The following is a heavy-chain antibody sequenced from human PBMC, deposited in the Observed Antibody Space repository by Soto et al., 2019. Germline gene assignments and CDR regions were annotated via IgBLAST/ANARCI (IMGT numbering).Heavy chain of an antibody. CDR1: GGSISSYY. J-gene: IGHJ5*02. CDR3: ARAYCGGDCYTTRVEWFDP. CDR2: IYTSGST. V-gene: IGHV4-4*07. D-gene: IGHD2-21*02. Sequence: SETLSLTCTVSGGSISSYYWSWIRQPAGKGLEWIGRIYTSGSTNYNPSLKSRVTMSVDTSKNQFSLKLSSVTAADTAVYYCARAYCGGDCYTTRVEWFDPWGQGTLVTVSS.